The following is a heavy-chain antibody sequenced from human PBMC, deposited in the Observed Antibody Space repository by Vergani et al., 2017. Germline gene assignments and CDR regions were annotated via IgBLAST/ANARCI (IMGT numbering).Heavy chain of an antibody. CDR1: GGSISSGGYS. Sequence: QVQLQQWGAGLLKPSETLSLTCAVSGGSISSGGYSWSWIRQPPGKGLEWIGYIYHSGSTYYNPSLKSRVTISVDRSKNQFSLKLSSVTAADTAVYYCARWGGWSYGAFDIWGQGTMVTVSS. V-gene: IGHV4-30-2*01. J-gene: IGHJ3*02. CDR3: ARWGGWSYGAFDI. D-gene: IGHD1-26*01. CDR2: IYHSGST.